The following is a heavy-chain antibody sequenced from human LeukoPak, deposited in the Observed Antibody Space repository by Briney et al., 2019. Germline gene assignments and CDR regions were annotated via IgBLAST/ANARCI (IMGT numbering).Heavy chain of an antibody. CDR2: INPNSGGT. Sequence: ASVKVSCKASGYTFTSYDINWVRQAPGQGLEWMGWINPNSGGTNYAQKFQGRVTMTRDTSISTAYMELSRLRSDDTAVYYCARVDFDWYYFDYWGQGTLVTVSS. D-gene: IGHD3-9*01. V-gene: IGHV1-2*02. CDR1: GYTFTSYD. CDR3: ARVDFDWYYFDY. J-gene: IGHJ4*02.